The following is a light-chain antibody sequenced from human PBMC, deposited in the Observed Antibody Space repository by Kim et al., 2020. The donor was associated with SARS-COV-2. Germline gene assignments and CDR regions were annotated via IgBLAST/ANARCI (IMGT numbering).Light chain of an antibody. J-gene: IGLJ2*01. V-gene: IGLV1-47*01. CDR2: RNN. CDR1: SANIASNY. Sequence: GQRVTMSCSGSSANIASNYVYWYQQFPGTAPKMLIYRNNQRPSGVPDRFSGSKSGTSASLAISGLRFEDEAHYYCAAWDDSLSALLFGGGTKLTVL. CDR3: AAWDDSLSALL.